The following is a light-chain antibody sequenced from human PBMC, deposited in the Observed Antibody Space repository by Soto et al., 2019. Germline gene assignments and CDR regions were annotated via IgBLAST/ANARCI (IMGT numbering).Light chain of an antibody. CDR1: QSVSNN. CDR3: QQYNNWPPTWT. V-gene: IGKV3-15*01. Sequence: EIVMTQSPATLSVSPGERATLSCRASQSVSNNLAWYQQKPGQAPRLLIYGAFARATGIPARFSGSESGTEFTLTISSLQSEDFAVYYCQQYNNWPPTWTFGQGTKVEI. J-gene: IGKJ1*01. CDR2: GAF.